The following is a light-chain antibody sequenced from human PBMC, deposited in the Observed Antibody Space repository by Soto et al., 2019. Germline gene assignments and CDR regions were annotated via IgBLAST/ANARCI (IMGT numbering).Light chain of an antibody. Sequence: QSALPQPPSVSGSPGQSVTISCTGTSSDAGSYNRVSWYQQPPGTAPKLMIYEVSNRPSGVPYRFSGSKSGNTASLTISGLQAEDEADYYCNSYTTSDNYVFGTGTKVTVL. CDR1: SSDAGSYNR. CDR2: EVS. CDR3: NSYTTSDNYV. J-gene: IGLJ1*01. V-gene: IGLV2-18*02.